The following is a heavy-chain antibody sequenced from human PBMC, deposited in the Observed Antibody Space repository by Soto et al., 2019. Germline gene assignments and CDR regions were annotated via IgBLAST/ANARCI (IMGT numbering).Heavy chain of an antibody. CDR3: ARFFGSGFDY. Sequence: PWGSLRLSCTGSGFTFGNYWMSWVRQAPGKGLEWVANIKPDGSDKYYEESVKGRFTISRDNAKNSLYLQMDSLRNEDTAVYYCARFFGSGFDYWGQGTLVTVSS. D-gene: IGHD6-19*01. CDR2: IKPDGSDK. CDR1: GFTFGNYW. J-gene: IGHJ4*02. V-gene: IGHV3-7*04.